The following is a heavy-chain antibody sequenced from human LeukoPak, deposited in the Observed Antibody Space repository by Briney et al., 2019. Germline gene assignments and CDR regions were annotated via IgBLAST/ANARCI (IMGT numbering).Heavy chain of an antibody. Sequence: PSETLSLTCTVSGGSISSGTYYWSWIRQPPGKGLEWIGEINHSGSTNYNPSLKSRVTISVDTSKNQFSLKLSSVTAADTAVYYCARRRTPNYYDSSGPIQHWGQGTLVTVSS. D-gene: IGHD3-22*01. CDR3: ARRRTPNYYDSSGPIQH. CDR1: GGSISSGTYY. CDR2: INHSGST. V-gene: IGHV4-39*07. J-gene: IGHJ1*01.